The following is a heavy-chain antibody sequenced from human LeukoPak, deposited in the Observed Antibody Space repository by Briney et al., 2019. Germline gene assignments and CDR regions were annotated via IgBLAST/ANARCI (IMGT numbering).Heavy chain of an antibody. D-gene: IGHD2-2*01. Sequence: SQTLSLTCTVSGGSISSGGYYWSWIRQHPGKGLEWIGYIYYSGSTYYNPSLKSRVTISVDTSKNQFSLKLSSVTAADTAVYYCARGPVVPAATIWFDPWGQGTLVTVSS. J-gene: IGHJ5*02. CDR2: IYYSGST. V-gene: IGHV4-31*03. CDR1: GGSISSGGYY. CDR3: ARGPVVPAATIWFDP.